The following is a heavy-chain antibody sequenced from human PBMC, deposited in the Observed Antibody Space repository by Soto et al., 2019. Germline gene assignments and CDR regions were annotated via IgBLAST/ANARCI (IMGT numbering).Heavy chain of an antibody. CDR3: VAAFDV. Sequence: GGSLRLSCAASGFTFSSYNMNWVRQAPGKGLEWVSYISSSASTIFYADSVKGRFTISRDNAKNSLFLQVNSLRDEDTAVYYCVAAFDVWGQGTMVTVSS. CDR2: ISSSASTI. CDR1: GFTFSSYN. J-gene: IGHJ3*01. V-gene: IGHV3-48*02.